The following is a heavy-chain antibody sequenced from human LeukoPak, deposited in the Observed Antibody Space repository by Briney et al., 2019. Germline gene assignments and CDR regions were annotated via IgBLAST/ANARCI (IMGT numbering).Heavy chain of an antibody. Sequence: SDTLSLTCTVSGGSISSSSYYWRWIRQPPGRGPECIGIICYSGSTYNHPALKSRVTISVDTSKNQLSLKLSSGTAADTAVYYCARQYSLGFDYWGQGTLVTVSS. V-gene: IGHV4-39*01. J-gene: IGHJ4*02. CDR2: ICYSGST. CDR1: GGSISSSSYY. CDR3: ARQYSLGFDY. D-gene: IGHD4-11*01.